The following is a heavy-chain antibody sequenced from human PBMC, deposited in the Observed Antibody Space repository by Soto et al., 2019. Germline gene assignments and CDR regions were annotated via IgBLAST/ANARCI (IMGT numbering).Heavy chain of an antibody. Sequence: QVQLVQSGADVKKPGSSVKVSCKTSGGSFGSSAIIWVRQAPAQGLEWMGEIIPVFDKANYAQNFQGRLTITADELTGTVFMELISLRSEDTAVYFCARLRRDWGDAFDLWGLGTFVTFSS. V-gene: IGHV1-69*01. D-gene: IGHD3-16*01. CDR1: GGSFGSSA. CDR2: IIPVFDKA. J-gene: IGHJ3*01. CDR3: ARLRRDWGDAFDL.